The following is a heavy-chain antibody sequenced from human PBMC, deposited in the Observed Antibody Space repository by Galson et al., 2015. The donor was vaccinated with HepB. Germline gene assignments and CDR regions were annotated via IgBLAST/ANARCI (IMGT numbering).Heavy chain of an antibody. J-gene: IGHJ4*02. Sequence: SLRLSCAASGFTFSSYGMHWVRQAPGKGLEWVAVIWYDGSNKYYADSVKGRFTISRDNSKNTLYLQMNSLRAEDTAVYYCARDFAASGLDYWGQGTLVTVSS. D-gene: IGHD6-13*01. CDR2: IWYDGSNK. V-gene: IGHV3-33*01. CDR1: GFTFSSYG. CDR3: ARDFAASGLDY.